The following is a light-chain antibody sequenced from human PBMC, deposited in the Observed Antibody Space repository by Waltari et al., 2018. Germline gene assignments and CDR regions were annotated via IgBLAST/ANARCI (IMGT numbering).Light chain of an antibody. J-gene: IGLJ3*02. CDR1: SSHIGGNT. CDR2: NNN. CDR3: AAWDDSLNGHWV. V-gene: IGLV1-44*01. Sequence: QSVLPQPPSASATPGQRVTISCSGSSSHIGGNTVHSYRQLPGTAPNLLIYNNNARPPGVPDRCSVSKSGTTASLAISGLQSEDEADYYCAAWDDSLNGHWVFGGGTKLTVL.